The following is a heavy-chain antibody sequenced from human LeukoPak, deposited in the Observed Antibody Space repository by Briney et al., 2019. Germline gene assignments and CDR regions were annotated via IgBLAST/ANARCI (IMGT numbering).Heavy chain of an antibody. CDR1: GGTFSSYA. D-gene: IGHD3-3*01. CDR3: ARGPILEWLPSYYYMDV. J-gene: IGHJ6*03. V-gene: IGHV1-69*13. CDR2: IVPIFGTA. Sequence: SVKVSCKASGGTFSSYAISWVRQAPGQGLEWMGGIVPIFGTANYAQKFQGRVTITADESTSTAYMELSSLRSEDTAVYYCARGPILEWLPSYYYMDVWGKGTTVTVSS.